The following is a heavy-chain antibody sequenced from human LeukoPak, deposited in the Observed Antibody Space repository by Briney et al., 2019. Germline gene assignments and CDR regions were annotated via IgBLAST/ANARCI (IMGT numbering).Heavy chain of an antibody. CDR3: ARHQETTVTTGAFDI. CDR1: GGSISSYY. Sequence: SETLSLTCTVSGGSISSYYWSWIRQPPGKGLEWIGYIYYSGSTNYNPSLKSRVTISVDTSKNQFSLKLSSVTAADTAVYYCARHQETTVTTGAFDIWGQGTMVTVSS. D-gene: IGHD4-17*01. CDR2: IYYSGST. J-gene: IGHJ3*02. V-gene: IGHV4-59*08.